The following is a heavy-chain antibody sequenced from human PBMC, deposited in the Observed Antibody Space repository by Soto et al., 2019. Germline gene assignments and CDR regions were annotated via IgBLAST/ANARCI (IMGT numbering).Heavy chain of an antibody. CDR2: IYHSGST. D-gene: IGHD4-17*01. Sequence: SETLSLTCAVSCGSISSGGYSWSWIRQPPGKGLEWIGYIYHSGSTYYNPSLKSRVTISVDRSKNQFSLKLSSVTAADTAVYYCAREGSRGDYDYWGQGTLVTVSS. J-gene: IGHJ4*02. CDR1: CGSISSGGYS. CDR3: AREGSRGDYDY. V-gene: IGHV4-30-2*01.